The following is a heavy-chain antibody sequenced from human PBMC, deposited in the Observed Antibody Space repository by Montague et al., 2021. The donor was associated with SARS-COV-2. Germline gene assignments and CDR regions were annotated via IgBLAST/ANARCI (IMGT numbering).Heavy chain of an antibody. V-gene: IGHV3-33*01. CDR2: IWYDGSNK. Sequence: SLRLSCAAYGFTFSSYGMHWVRQAPGKGLEWVAVIWYDGSNKYYADSVKGRFTISRDNSKNTLYLQMNSLRDEETAVYYCARILSYYYGTDVWGQGTTVTVSS. J-gene: IGHJ6*02. D-gene: IGHD2-15*01. CDR1: GFTFSSYG. CDR3: ARILSYYYGTDV.